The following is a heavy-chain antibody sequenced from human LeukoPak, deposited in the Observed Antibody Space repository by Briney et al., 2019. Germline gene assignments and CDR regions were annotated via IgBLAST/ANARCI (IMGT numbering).Heavy chain of an antibody. V-gene: IGHV4-61*05. CDR3: ARHVHGYGPDYYYYYMDV. CDR2: IYTSGST. J-gene: IGHJ6*03. D-gene: IGHD5-18*01. Sequence: SETLSLTCTVSGGSISSSSYYWGWIRQPPGKGLEWIGHIYTSGSTNYNPSLKSRVTISVDTSKNQFSLKLSSVTAADTAVYYCARHVHGYGPDYYYYYMDVWGKGTTVTVSS. CDR1: GGSISSSSYY.